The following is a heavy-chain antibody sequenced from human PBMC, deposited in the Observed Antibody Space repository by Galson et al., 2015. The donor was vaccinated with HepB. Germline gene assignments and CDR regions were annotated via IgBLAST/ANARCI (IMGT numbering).Heavy chain of an antibody. J-gene: IGHJ4*02. CDR3: AKAPGATDVLRYFDWLLATFDY. D-gene: IGHD3-9*01. CDR1: GFTFSSYA. V-gene: IGHV3-23*01. Sequence: SLRLSCAASGFTFSSYAMSWARQAPGKGLEWVSAISGSGGSTYYADSVKGRFTISRDNSKNTLYLQMNSLRAEDTAVYYCAKAPGATDVLRYFDWLLATFDYWGQGTLVTVSS. CDR2: ISGSGGST.